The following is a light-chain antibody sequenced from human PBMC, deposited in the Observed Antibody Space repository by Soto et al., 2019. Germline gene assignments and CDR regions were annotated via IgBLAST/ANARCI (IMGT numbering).Light chain of an antibody. CDR3: QQLRMYPST. CDR1: QNIGVW. CDR2: KTS. V-gene: IGKV1-5*03. J-gene: IGKJ4*01. Sequence: DIQMTQSPSTLSASVGDRVTIACRASQNIGVWLAWYQQKPGKVPSLLIYKTSTLEDGVPSRFSGTGSGTDFALTITSLQAEDFATYYCQQLRMYPSTFGGGTKVDIK.